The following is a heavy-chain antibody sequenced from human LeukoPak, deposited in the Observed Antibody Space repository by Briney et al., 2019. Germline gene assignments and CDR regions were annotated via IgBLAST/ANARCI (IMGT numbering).Heavy chain of an antibody. CDR1: GFTFSNYW. CDR2: IKQDGSKK. D-gene: IGHD5-24*01. J-gene: IGHJ4*02. Sequence: GGSLRLSCAASGFTFSNYWMNWVRQAPGKGLEWVANIKQDGSKKHYVDSVKGRFTISRDNAKNSLYLQMNSLRAEDTAVYYCARAGREDAYEIGVFYFEFWGQETLVPVSS. V-gene: IGHV3-7*01. CDR3: ARAGREDAYEIGVFYFEF.